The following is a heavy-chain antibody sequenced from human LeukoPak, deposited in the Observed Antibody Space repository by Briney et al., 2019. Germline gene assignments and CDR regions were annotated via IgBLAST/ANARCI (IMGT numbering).Heavy chain of an antibody. CDR1: GFTVSSNY. J-gene: IGHJ6*02. CDR3: ARVRVAVAGTRDYYYYGMDV. CDR2: IYSGGST. Sequence: GGSLRLFCAASGFTVSSNYMRWVRQAPGKGLEWVSVIYSGGSTYYADSVKGRFTISRDNSKNTLYLQMNSLRAEDTAVYYCARVRVAVAGTRDYYYYGMDVWGQGTTVTVSS. V-gene: IGHV3-66*01. D-gene: IGHD6-19*01.